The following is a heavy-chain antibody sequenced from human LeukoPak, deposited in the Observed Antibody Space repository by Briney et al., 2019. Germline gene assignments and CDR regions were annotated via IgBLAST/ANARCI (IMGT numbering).Heavy chain of an antibody. J-gene: IGHJ4*02. CDR3: ARGAYGDK. Sequence: GASVKVSCKASGYTFTGYYMHWMRQAPGQGLEWMGWISTQSGNTNYAQKVQGRLTLTTDGSTNTAYMELRSLRSDDTAVYYCARGAYGDKWGQGTMVTVSS. V-gene: IGHV1-18*04. CDR1: GYTFTGYY. CDR2: ISTQSGNT. D-gene: IGHD4-17*01.